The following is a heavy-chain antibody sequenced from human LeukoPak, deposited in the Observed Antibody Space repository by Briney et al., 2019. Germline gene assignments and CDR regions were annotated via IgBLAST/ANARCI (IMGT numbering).Heavy chain of an antibody. V-gene: IGHV1-18*01. CDR2: ISAYNGNT. CDR3: ARADYRRSYYMDV. D-gene: IGHD4-11*01. CDR1: GYTFTSYG. Sequence: ASVKVSCKASGYTFTSYGISWVRQAPGQGLEWMGWISAYNGNTNYAQKFQGRVTITADESTSTAYMELSSLRSEDTAVYYCARADYRRSYYMDVWGKGTTVTVSS. J-gene: IGHJ6*03.